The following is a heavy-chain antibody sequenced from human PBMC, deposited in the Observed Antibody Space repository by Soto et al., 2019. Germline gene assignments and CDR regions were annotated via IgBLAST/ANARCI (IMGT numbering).Heavy chain of an antibody. CDR3: ASKGGLTATTLDAFDL. J-gene: IGHJ3*01. D-gene: IGHD4-17*01. V-gene: IGHV5-10-1*01. CDR1: GYSFTSYW. Sequence: GDSLKISCKGSGYSFTSYWISWVRQMPGKGLEWMGRIDPSDSYTNYSPSFQGHVTIPADKSISTAYLQWSSLKASDTAMYYCASKGGLTATTLDAFDLWGQGTMVTVS. CDR2: IDPSDSYT.